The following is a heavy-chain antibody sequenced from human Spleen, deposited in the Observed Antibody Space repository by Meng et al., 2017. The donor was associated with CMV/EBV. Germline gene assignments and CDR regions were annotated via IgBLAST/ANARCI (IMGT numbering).Heavy chain of an antibody. D-gene: IGHD3-3*01. CDR1: GGSISRSSDY. CDR3: ARDYYDFWSGYWFDP. Sequence: SETLSLTCTVSGGSISRSSDYWGWIRQPPGKGLEWIGSIYYSGSTYYNPSLKSRVTISIDTSKNQFSLKLRSVTAADTAVYYCARDYYDFWSGYWFDPWGQGTLVTVSS. CDR2: IYYSGST. V-gene: IGHV4-39*07. J-gene: IGHJ5*02.